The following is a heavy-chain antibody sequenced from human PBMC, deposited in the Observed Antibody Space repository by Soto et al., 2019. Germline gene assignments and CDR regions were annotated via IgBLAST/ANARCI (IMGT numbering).Heavy chain of an antibody. J-gene: IGHJ4*02. D-gene: IGHD3-22*01. Sequence: NPSETLSLTCSVSGGSITTSAHYWAWVRQPPGRGLEWIATIYYTEDTYYNPSLKSRAAISVDTSKSQFSLRLNSVTAADTAVYYCAKLFYYDGSGFSYGAKSFYFDYWAQGTLVTVSS. CDR2: IYYTEDT. CDR3: AKLFYYDGSGFSYGAKSFYFDY. CDR1: GGSITTSAHY. V-gene: IGHV4-39*01.